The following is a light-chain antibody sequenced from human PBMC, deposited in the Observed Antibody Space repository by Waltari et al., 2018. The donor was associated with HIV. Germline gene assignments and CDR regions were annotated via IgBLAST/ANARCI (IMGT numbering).Light chain of an antibody. Sequence: DIVMTQSPDSLAVSLGERVPINCKSSQSILYSSNNKNYLAWYQQKPGQPPKLLIYWASTRESGVPDRFSGSGSGADFTLTISSLQAEDVAVYYCQQYYSSVPLTFGGGTKVEIK. CDR1: QSILYSSNNKNY. V-gene: IGKV4-1*01. CDR3: QQYYSSVPLT. CDR2: WAS. J-gene: IGKJ4*01.